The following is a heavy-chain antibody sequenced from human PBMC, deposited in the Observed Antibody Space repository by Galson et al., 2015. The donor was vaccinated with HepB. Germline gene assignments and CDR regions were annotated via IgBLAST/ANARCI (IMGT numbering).Heavy chain of an antibody. D-gene: IGHD2-15*01. CDR1: GYTFTSYA. J-gene: IGHJ5*02. Sequence: SVKVSCKASGYTFTSYAMHWVRQAPGQRLEWMGWINAGNGNTKYSQKFQGRVTITRDTSASTAYMELSSLRSEDTAVYYCARDRGEVVAATDWFDPWGQGTLVTVSS. CDR2: INAGNGNT. V-gene: IGHV1-3*01. CDR3: ARDRGEVVAATDWFDP.